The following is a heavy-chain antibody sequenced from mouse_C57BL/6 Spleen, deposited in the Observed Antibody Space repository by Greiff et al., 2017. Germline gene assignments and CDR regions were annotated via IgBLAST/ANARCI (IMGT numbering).Heavy chain of an antibody. J-gene: IGHJ3*01. CDR1: GYTFTSYW. Sequence: QVQLQQPGAELVKPGASVKLSCKASGYTFTSYWMQWVKQRPGQGLEWSGEIDPSDSYTNYNQKFKGKTTLTVDTSSSTAYMQLSSLTSEDSAVYYCARRNYDYGWFAYWGQGTLVTVSA. V-gene: IGHV1-50*01. D-gene: IGHD2-4*01. CDR2: IDPSDSYT. CDR3: ARRNYDYGWFAY.